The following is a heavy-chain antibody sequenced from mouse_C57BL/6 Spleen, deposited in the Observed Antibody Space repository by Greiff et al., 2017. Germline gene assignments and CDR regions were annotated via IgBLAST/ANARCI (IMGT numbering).Heavy chain of an antibody. CDR1: GFSFNTYA. Sequence: DVMLVESGGGLVQPKGSLTLSCAASGFSFNTYAMNWVRQAPGTGLEWVARIRSKSNNYATYYADSVKDRFTISRDDSESMLYLQMNNLKTEDTAMYYSVRDDYDEYYFDYWGQGTTLTVSS. J-gene: IGHJ2*01. CDR3: VRDDYDEYYFDY. CDR2: IRSKSNNYAT. V-gene: IGHV10-1*01. D-gene: IGHD2-4*01.